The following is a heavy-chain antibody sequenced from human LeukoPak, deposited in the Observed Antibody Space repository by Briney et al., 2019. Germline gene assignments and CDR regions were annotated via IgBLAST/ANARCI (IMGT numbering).Heavy chain of an antibody. CDR3: ARHLSYEGRYFDY. Sequence: PSETLSLTCTVSGGSISSYYWSWIRQPPGKGLEWIGYIYYSGSTNYNPSLKSRVTISVDTSKNQFSLKLSSVTAADTAVYYCARHLSYEGRYFDYWGQGTLVTVSS. J-gene: IGHJ4*02. V-gene: IGHV4-59*01. CDR1: GGSISSYY. CDR2: IYYSGST. D-gene: IGHD3-16*02.